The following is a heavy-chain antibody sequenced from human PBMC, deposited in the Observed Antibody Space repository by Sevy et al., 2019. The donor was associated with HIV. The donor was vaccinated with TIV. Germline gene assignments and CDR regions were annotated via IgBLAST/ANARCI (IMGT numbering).Heavy chain of an antibody. D-gene: IGHD4-4*01. J-gene: IGHJ6*02. CDR1: GFIFSNYG. CDR3: AREDYSNYYFYAMDV. CDR2: ISSSGSYI. Sequence: GGSLRLSCAASGFIFSNYGMNWVRQAPGKGLEWVSSISSSGSYIYYGDSMKGRFTISRENAKNSLFLQMNSLRAEDTAVYYCAREDYSNYYFYAMDVWGQGTTVTVSS. V-gene: IGHV3-21*01.